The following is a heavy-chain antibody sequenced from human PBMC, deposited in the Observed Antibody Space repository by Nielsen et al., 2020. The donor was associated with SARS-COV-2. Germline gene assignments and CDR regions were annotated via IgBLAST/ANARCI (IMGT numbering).Heavy chain of an antibody. Sequence: ASVKVSCKASGYTFTDYYIHWVRQAPGQGLEWMGRINPYSGGTNYAQKFQGTVTMTRDASISTVYMELTSDDTAVYYCARARATIFGLVMSYGMDFWGQGTTVAVS. CDR2: INPYSGGT. CDR3: ARARATIFGLVMSYGMDF. V-gene: IGHV1-2*06. D-gene: IGHD3/OR15-3a*01. CDR1: GYTFTDYY. J-gene: IGHJ6*02.